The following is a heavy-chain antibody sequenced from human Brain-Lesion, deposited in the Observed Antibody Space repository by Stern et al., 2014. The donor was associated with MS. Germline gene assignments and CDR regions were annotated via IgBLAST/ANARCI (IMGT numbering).Heavy chain of an antibody. CDR1: GFTFGSCG. CDR2: VSYDGSNK. V-gene: IGHV3-30*18. CDR3: AKDRQYLTYFFDH. Sequence: QVQLVESGGGVVKPGRPLRLSCVASGFTFGSCGMHWVRQAPGKGLEWVAGVSYDGSNKDYADAVKGRFTISRDNSQNTLYMQMSSLRPEDTAVYYCAKDRQYLTYFFDHWGQGSLVTVSS. J-gene: IGHJ5*02. D-gene: IGHD2/OR15-2a*01.